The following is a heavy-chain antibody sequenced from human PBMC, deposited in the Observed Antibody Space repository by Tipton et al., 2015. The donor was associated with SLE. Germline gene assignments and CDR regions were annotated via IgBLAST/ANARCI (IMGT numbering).Heavy chain of an antibody. V-gene: IGHV4-34*01. J-gene: IGHJ4*02. Sequence: TLSLTCAVYGGSFSAYYWSWIRQPPGEGLEWIGEINHSGSTNYNPSLKSRVTISEDTSKNQFSLKLTSVTAADTAIYYCASLGRIQDYWGQGTLVTVSS. CDR1: GGSFSAYY. CDR3: ASLGRIQDY. D-gene: IGHD1-26*01. CDR2: INHSGST.